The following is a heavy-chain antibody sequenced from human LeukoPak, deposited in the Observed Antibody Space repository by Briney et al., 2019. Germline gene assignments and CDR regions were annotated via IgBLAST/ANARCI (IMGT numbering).Heavy chain of an antibody. J-gene: IGHJ5*02. D-gene: IGHD2-2*01. CDR1: GFTVSSNY. V-gene: IGHV3-66*04. CDR2: IYSGGST. Sequence: PGGSLRLSCAASGFTVSSNYMSWVRQAPGKGLEWVSVIYSGGSTYYADSVKGRFTISRDNSKNTLYLQMNSLRAEDTAVYYCARPLHCSSTTCYDWFDPWGQGTLVTVSS. CDR3: ARPLHCSSTTCYDWFDP.